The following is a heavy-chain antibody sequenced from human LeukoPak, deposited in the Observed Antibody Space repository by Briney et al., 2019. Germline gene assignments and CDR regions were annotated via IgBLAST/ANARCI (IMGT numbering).Heavy chain of an antibody. D-gene: IGHD6-19*01. CDR1: GFSFKDYN. Sequence: GGSLRLSCAASGFSFKDYNMHWVRLAPGKGLKWVAVITYDGSNKYYTDSVKGRFTISRDNSKSTLYLQMNSLRAEDTAVYYCAKVRWDNSGWYYLDYWGQGTLVTVSS. J-gene: IGHJ4*02. V-gene: IGHV3-30*18. CDR2: ITYDGSNK. CDR3: AKVRWDNSGWYYLDY.